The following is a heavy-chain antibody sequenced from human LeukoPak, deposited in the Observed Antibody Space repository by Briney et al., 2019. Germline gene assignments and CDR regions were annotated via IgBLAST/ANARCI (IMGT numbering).Heavy chain of an antibody. CDR3: TRRHYGDYVVDN. CDR2: FRSKAHRYAT. V-gene: IGHV3-73*01. J-gene: IGHJ4*02. D-gene: IGHD4-17*01. Sequence: PGGSLRLSCATSGFTFNGSALHWVRQASGQGLEWLAGFRSKAHRYATAYAASVKGRFTVSRDDSKNMAYLQMNSLKTEDTAIYYCTRRHYGDYVVDNWGQGTLVTVSS. CDR1: GFTFNGSA.